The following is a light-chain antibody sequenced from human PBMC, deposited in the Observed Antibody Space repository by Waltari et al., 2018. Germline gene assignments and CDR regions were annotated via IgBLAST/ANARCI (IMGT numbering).Light chain of an antibody. Sequence: EIVLTQSPATLSLSPGDRATLSCRASQSVSISLAWYQQKPGQAPRLLLYDASNRSTGIPARFSGSGAGTDFTFTISSLEPEDFAVYYCQQRRHWYTFGQGTKLEIK. J-gene: IGKJ2*01. CDR1: QSVSIS. V-gene: IGKV3-11*01. CDR2: DAS. CDR3: QQRRHWYT.